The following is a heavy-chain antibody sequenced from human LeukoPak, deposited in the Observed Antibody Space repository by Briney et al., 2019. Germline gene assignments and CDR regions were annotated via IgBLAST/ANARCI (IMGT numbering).Heavy chain of an antibody. CDR1: GDSISSGNYY. V-gene: IGHV4-61*02. J-gene: IGHJ3*02. CDR3: ARGPYKFDGSGAFDI. Sequence: KPSETLSLTCTVSGDSISSGNYYWSWIRQPAGKGLEWIGRIYTSGSTNYNPSLKSRVTISVDTPKNQFSLKLTSVTAADTAVYYCARGPYKFDGSGAFDIWGQGTMSPSLQ. CDR2: IYTSGST. D-gene: IGHD3-22*01.